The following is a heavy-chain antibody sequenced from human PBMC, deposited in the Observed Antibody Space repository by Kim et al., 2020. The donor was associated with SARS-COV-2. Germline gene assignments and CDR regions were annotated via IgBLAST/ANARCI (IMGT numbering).Heavy chain of an antibody. D-gene: IGHD3-10*01. V-gene: IGHV1-2*02. CDR1: GYTFTGYY. CDR3: ARDRGSMVRGVIPI. CDR2: INPNSGGT. J-gene: IGHJ4*02. Sequence: ASVKVSCKASGYTFTGYYMHWVRQAPGQGLEWMGWINPNSGGTNYAQKFQGRVTMTRDTSISTAYMELSRLRSDDTAVYYCARDRGSMVRGVIPIWGQGTLVTVSS.